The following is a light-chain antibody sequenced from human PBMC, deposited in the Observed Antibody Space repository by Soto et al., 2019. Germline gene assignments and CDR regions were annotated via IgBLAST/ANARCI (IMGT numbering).Light chain of an antibody. V-gene: IGKV3-20*01. CDR2: GAS. Sequence: EIVLTQSPGTLSLSPGERVTLSCRASQSVSSSYLAWYQQKPGQAPRLLIYGASTRATGIPDRFSGSGSGTDFTLTISRLEPGDFAVYYCQQYSTSLPWTFGQGTKVEIK. CDR1: QSVSSSY. CDR3: QQYSTSLPWT. J-gene: IGKJ1*01.